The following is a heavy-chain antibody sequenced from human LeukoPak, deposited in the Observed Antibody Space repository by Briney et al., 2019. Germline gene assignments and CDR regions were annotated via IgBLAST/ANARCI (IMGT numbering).Heavy chain of an antibody. Sequence: GGSLRLSCAASGFTFSSYGMHWVRQAPGKGLEWVAVIWCDGSNKYYADSVKGRFTISRDNSKNTLYLQMNSLRAEDTAVYYCARDGYCSSTSCFSWAFDIWGQGTMVTVSS. CDR1: GFTFSSYG. J-gene: IGHJ3*02. D-gene: IGHD2-2*03. CDR2: IWCDGSNK. V-gene: IGHV3-33*01. CDR3: ARDGYCSSTSCFSWAFDI.